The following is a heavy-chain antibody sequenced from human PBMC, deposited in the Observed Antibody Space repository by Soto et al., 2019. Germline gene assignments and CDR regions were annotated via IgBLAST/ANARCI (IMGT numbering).Heavy chain of an antibody. V-gene: IGHV4-34*01. CDR2: INDSGNN. J-gene: IGHJ6*03. CDR3: ARGLILWFGELSRRGGYYYYMDV. Sequence: QVQLQQWGAGLLKPSETLSLTCAVYGGSFSGYQWSWIRQTPGKGLEWIGEINDSGNNNYNPSLKSRVSLFVDTAKKQISLKLSSVTAADTAVYYCARGLILWFGELSRRGGYYYYMDVWGKGTTVTVSS. CDR1: GGSFSGYQ. D-gene: IGHD3-10*01.